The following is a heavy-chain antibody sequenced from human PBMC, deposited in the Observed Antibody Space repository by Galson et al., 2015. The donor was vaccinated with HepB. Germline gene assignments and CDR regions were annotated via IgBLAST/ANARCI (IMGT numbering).Heavy chain of an antibody. Sequence: SVKVSCKASGYTFTSYDINWVRQATGQGLVWMGWMNPNSGNTGYAQKFQGRVTMTRNTSISTAYMELSSLRSEDTAVYYCARGYCSSTSCYTKDDAFDIWGQGTMVTVSS. CDR1: GYTFTSYD. V-gene: IGHV1-8*01. D-gene: IGHD2-2*02. CDR2: MNPNSGNT. CDR3: ARGYCSSTSCYTKDDAFDI. J-gene: IGHJ3*02.